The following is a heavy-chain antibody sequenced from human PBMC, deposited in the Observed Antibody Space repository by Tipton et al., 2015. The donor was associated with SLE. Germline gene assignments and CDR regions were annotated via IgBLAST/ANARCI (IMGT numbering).Heavy chain of an antibody. CDR1: GFTFTTYA. CDR3: AKSGLTPHDHWTNYLDP. V-gene: IGHV3-23*01. D-gene: IGHD3-3*01. J-gene: IGHJ5*02. Sequence: GSLRLSCAASGFTFTTYAMSWVRQTPGKGLEWVSGISGSGGLAYYADSVNGRFTVSRDNSKNTIYLQMNSLRAEDTALYYCAKSGLTPHDHWTNYLDPWGQGTLVTVSS. CDR2: ISGSGGLA.